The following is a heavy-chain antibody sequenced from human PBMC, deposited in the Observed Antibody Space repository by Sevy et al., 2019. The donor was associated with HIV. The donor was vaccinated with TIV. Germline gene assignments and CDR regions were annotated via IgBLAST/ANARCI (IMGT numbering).Heavy chain of an antibody. J-gene: IGHJ6*02. CDR2: IYYSGST. CDR1: AGSISPYC. D-gene: IGHD1-26*01. V-gene: IGHV4-59*01. CDR3: ARGGGFSDEGMDV. Sequence: SETLSLTCTVSAGSISPYCWNWIRQPPGKGLEWIGYIYYSGSTNYNPSLRSRVTISVDTSKTQFSLKLSSVTAADTAVYFCARGGGFSDEGMDVWGQGTTVTVSS.